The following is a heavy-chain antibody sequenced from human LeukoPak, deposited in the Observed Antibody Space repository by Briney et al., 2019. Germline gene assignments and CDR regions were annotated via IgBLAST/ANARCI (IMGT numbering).Heavy chain of an antibody. CDR2: IIGSGGST. V-gene: IGHV3-23*01. D-gene: IGHD3-3*01. Sequence: GGSLRLSCGASGFTFSSYAMAWVRQAPGKGLEWVSAIIGSGGSTYYADSVKGRFTISRDNSKDTLYLQMNSLRAEDTAVYYCARGGVVTRFFDFWGQGALVTVSS. J-gene: IGHJ4*02. CDR1: GFTFSSYA. CDR3: ARGGVVTRFFDF.